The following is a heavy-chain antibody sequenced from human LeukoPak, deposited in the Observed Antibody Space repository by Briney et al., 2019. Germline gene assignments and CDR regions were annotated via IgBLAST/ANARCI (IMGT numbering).Heavy chain of an antibody. CDR2: ISYDGSNK. CDR1: GFTFSSYA. CDR3: ARGRHSGYDKIFDY. Sequence: PGRSLILSCAASGFTFSSYAMHWVRQAPGKGLEWVAVISYDGSNKYYADSVKGRFTISRDNSKNTLYLQMNSLRAEDTAVYYCARGRHSGYDKIFDYWGQGTLVTVSS. V-gene: IGHV3-30-3*01. J-gene: IGHJ4*02. D-gene: IGHD5-12*01.